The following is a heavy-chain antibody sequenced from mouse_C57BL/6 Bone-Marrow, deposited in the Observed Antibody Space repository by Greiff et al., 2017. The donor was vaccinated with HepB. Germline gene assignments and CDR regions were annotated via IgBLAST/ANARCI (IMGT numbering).Heavy chain of an antibody. CDR1: GFNIKDDY. CDR2: IDPENGDT. J-gene: IGHJ3*01. CDR3: TTWTYGSSPWFAY. D-gene: IGHD1-1*01. V-gene: IGHV14-4*01. Sequence: VQLKESGAELVRPGASVKLSCTASGFNIKDDYMHWVKQRPEQGLEWIGWIDPENGDTEYASKFQGKATITADTSSNTAYLQLSSLTSEDTAVYYCTTWTYGSSPWFAYWGQGTLVTVSA.